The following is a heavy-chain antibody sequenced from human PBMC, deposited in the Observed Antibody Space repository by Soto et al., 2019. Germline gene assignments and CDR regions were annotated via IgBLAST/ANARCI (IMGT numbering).Heavy chain of an antibody. CDR2: ISGSGGST. CDR3: AKGLSFDP. CDR1: GFTVSSNY. J-gene: IGHJ5*02. Sequence: QPGGSLRLSCAASGFTVSSNYMSWVRQAPGKGLEWVSVISGSGGSTYYADSAKGRFTISRDNSKNTLYLQMNSLRAEDTAVYYCAKGLSFDPWGQGTLVTVSS. V-gene: IGHV3-23*01.